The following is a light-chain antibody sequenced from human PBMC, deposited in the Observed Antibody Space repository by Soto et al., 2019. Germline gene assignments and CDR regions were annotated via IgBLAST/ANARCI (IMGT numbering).Light chain of an antibody. Sequence: QSVLTQPASVSGSPGQSITISCTGTSSDVGAYNYVSWYQQHPGKAPKLIISEVSNRPSGVSNRFSGSKSGNTASLTISGLQAEDEADYFCISYTTTNTLWVFGGGTKLTVL. CDR1: SSDVGAYNY. CDR3: ISYTTTNTLWV. CDR2: EVS. V-gene: IGLV2-14*01. J-gene: IGLJ3*02.